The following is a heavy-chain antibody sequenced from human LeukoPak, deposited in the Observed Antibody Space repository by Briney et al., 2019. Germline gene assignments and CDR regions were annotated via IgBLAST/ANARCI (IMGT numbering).Heavy chain of an antibody. CDR1: GGTFSSYA. Sequence: ASVKVSCKASGGTFSSYAISWVRQAPGQGLEWMGGIIPIFGTANYAQKFQGRVTITTDESTSTAYMELSSLRAEDTAVYYCASQQQSVRSTFEYWGQGPLVTVSS. CDR2: IIPIFGTA. D-gene: IGHD6-13*01. J-gene: IGHJ4*02. V-gene: IGHV1-69*05. CDR3: ASQQQSVRSTFEY.